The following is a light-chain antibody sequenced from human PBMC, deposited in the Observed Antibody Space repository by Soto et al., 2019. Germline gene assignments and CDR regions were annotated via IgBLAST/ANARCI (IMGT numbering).Light chain of an antibody. CDR1: SSESVSNT. Sequence: QSVLTQPPSASGTPGQRVTISCSGSSSESVSNTVNCYQQLPGTAPKLLIYRNNHRPSGVPDRFSGSKSGTSAALAISELQAEDEDDYDCAACGDSLNGVVVGGGTQPAAL. J-gene: IGLJ7*02. CDR2: RNN. V-gene: IGLV1-44*01. CDR3: AACGDSLNGVV.